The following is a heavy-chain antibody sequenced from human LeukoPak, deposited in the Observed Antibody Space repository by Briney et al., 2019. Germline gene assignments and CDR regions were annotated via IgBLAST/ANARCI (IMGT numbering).Heavy chain of an antibody. Sequence: GGSLRLSCAASGLTFSSYSMNWVRQAPGKGLEWVSSISSSSSYIYYADSVKGRFTISRDNAKNSLYLQMNSLRAEDTAVYYCARDPRENGIVYAFDIWGQGTMVTVSS. D-gene: IGHD3-16*02. CDR2: ISSSSSYI. CDR1: GLTFSSYS. CDR3: ARDPRENGIVYAFDI. J-gene: IGHJ3*02. V-gene: IGHV3-21*01.